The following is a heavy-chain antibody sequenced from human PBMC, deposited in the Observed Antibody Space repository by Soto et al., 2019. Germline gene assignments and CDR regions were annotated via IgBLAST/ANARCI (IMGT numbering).Heavy chain of an antibody. V-gene: IGHV3-23*01. Sequence: GGSLRLSCAASGFTFSSYAMSWVRQAPGKGLEWVSAISGSGGSTYYADSVKGRFTISRDNSKNTLYLQMNSLRAEDTAVYYCAKSQKQNTAMVNNFDYWGQGTLVTVSS. J-gene: IGHJ4*02. CDR1: GFTFSSYA. CDR2: ISGSGGST. D-gene: IGHD5-18*01. CDR3: AKSQKQNTAMVNNFDY.